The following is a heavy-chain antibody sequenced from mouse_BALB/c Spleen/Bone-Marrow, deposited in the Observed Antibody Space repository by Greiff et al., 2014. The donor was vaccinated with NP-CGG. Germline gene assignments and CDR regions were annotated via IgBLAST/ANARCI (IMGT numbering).Heavy chain of an antibody. CDR3: VRKLRRYAMDY. V-gene: IGHV14-3*02. Sequence: EVKLEESGAELVEPGASVKLSCTASGFNIKDTYMHWVKQRPEQGLEWIGRIEPANDNARYDPKFQGKATITADTSSNTAYLRLSSLTSEDTAVYYCVRKLRRYAMDYWGQGTSVPVSS. CDR1: GFNIKDTY. J-gene: IGHJ4*01. D-gene: IGHD1-1*01. CDR2: IEPANDNA.